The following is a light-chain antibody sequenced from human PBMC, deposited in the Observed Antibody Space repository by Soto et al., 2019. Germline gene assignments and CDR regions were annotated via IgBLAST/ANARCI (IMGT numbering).Light chain of an antibody. CDR2: EVS. CDR1: SSDVGGYDF. J-gene: IGLJ3*02. Sequence: QSALTQPASVSGSPGQSITMSCTGTSSDVGGYDFVSWYQQHPGKVPKLIMYEVSKRPLEVSNRFSGSKSGNTASLTISGLQADDEADYYCISPTRSSNWVFGGGTKVTVL. V-gene: IGLV2-14*01. CDR3: ISPTRSSNWV.